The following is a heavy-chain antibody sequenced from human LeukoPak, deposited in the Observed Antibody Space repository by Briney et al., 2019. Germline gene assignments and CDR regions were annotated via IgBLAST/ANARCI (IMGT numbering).Heavy chain of an antibody. CDR3: ARVRFTAMVLYGMDV. CDR2: IYYSGST. D-gene: IGHD5-18*01. Sequence: PSETLSLTCTVSGGSISSYYWSWIRQPPGKGLEWIGYIYYSGSTNYNPSLKSRVTISVDTYKNQFSLKLRSVTVVDTAVYYCARVRFTAMVLYGMDVWGQGTPVTVSS. CDR1: GGSISSYY. V-gene: IGHV4-59*01. J-gene: IGHJ6*02.